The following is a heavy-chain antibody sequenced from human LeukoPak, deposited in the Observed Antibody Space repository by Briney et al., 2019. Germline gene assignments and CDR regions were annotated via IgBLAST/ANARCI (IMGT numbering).Heavy chain of an antibody. CDR1: GFTFSDHY. J-gene: IGHJ4*02. D-gene: IGHD2-2*01. Sequence: PGGSLRLSCAASGFTFSDHYMDWVRQAPGKGLEWVGRTRNKAKSYSTEYAASVKGRFTISRDDPKNSLYLQMNSLKTEDTAVYYCARVAAVVPAAIDYWGQGTLVTVSS. CDR2: TRNKAKSYST. CDR3: ARVAAVVPAAIDY. V-gene: IGHV3-72*01.